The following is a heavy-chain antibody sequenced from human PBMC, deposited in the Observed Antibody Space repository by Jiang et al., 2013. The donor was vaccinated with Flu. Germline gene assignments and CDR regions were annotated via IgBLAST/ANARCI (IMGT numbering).Heavy chain of an antibody. CDR2: ISSAGGST. J-gene: IGHJ4*02. V-gene: IGHV3-23*01. CDR3: ADGLEQLRTTTPFDY. D-gene: IGHD2/OR15-2a*01. Sequence: VQLLESGGGLVQPGGSLRLSCAASGFTFSSYAMSWVRQAPGKGLEWVSTISSAGGSTYYADSVKGRFTISRDNSKNTLYLQMNSLRAEDTAVYYCADGLEQLRTTTPFDYWGQGTLVTVSS. CDR1: GFTFSSYA.